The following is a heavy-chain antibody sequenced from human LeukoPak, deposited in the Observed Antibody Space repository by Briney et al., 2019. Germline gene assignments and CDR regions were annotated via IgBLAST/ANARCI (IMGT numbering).Heavy chain of an antibody. CDR3: ASQTTWDWFDP. J-gene: IGHJ5*02. V-gene: IGHV1-18*04. CDR2: ISAYNGNT. D-gene: IGHD4-17*01. CDR1: GYTFTGYY. Sequence: ASVKVSCKASGYTFTGYYMHWVRQAPGQGLEWMGWISAYNGNTNYAQKLQGRVTMTTDTSTSTAYMELRSLRSDDTAVYYCASQTTWDWFDPWGQGTLVTVSS.